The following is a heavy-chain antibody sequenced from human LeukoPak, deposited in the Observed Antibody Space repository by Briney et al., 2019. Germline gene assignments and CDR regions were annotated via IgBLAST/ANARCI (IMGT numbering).Heavy chain of an antibody. CDR2: IYTSGST. J-gene: IGHJ5*02. V-gene: IGHV4-4*07. CDR1: GGSISSYY. CDR3: ARVVCSGGSCYSSWFDP. Sequence: PSETLSLTCTVSGGSISSYYWSWIRQPAGKGLEWIGRIYTSGSTNYNPSLKSRVTMSVDTSKNQFSLKLSSVTAADTAVYYCARVVCSGGSCYSSWFDPWGQGTLVTVSS. D-gene: IGHD2-15*01.